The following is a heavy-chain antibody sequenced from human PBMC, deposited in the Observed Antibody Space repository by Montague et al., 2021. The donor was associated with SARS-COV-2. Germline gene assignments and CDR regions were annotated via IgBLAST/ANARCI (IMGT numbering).Heavy chain of an antibody. CDR2: ISSSGFAT. CDR3: AKSLQVGATTPFDY. CDR1: GFTFDDYC. D-gene: IGHD1-26*01. V-gene: IGHV3-23*01. Sequence: SLRLSCAASGFTFDDYCMSWVRQAPGKGLEWVSSISSSGFATYYADSVKGRFTFSRDNSKNTVTLQMNSLRAEDTAIYYCAKSLQVGATTPFDYWGQGILVTVSS. J-gene: IGHJ4*02.